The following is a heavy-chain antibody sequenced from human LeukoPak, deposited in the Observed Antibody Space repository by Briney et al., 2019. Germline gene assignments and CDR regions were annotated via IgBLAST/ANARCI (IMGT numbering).Heavy chain of an antibody. CDR1: GYTFTGYY. V-gene: IGHV1-2*02. J-gene: IGHJ4*02. CDR3: AREEVVAVPAAAYFDY. D-gene: IGHD2-2*01. CDR2: INPNSGGT. Sequence: GASVKVSCKASGYTFTGYYMHWVRQAPGQGLEWMGWINPNSGGTNYVQKFQGRVTMTRDTSISTAYMELSRLRSDDTAVYYCAREEVVAVPAAAYFDYWGQGTLVTVSS.